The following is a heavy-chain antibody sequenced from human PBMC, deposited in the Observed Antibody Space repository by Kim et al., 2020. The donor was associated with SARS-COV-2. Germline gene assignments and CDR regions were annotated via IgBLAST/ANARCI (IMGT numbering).Heavy chain of an antibody. V-gene: IGHV1-18*01. J-gene: IGHJ4*02. Sequence: ASVKVSCKVSGYTLPTYGIGWVRQAPGQGLEWMAWISSYNGNTNIAQNFRDRVTLTTESSTRTTYMERRHLTSDDTAVYYCGAHIGDHGGKDDFDYWGQGTLVTVSS. CDR2: ISSYNGNT. CDR1: GYTLPTYG. D-gene: IGHD2-21*02. CDR3: GAHIGDHGGKDDFDY.